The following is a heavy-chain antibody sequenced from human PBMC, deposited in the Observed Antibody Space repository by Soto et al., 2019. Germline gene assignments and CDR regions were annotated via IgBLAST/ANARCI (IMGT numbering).Heavy chain of an antibody. CDR1: GYTFSGYG. CDR2: ISDYNANT. CDR3: ARDRQWLVPGACGY. V-gene: IGHV1-18*01. D-gene: IGHD6-19*01. J-gene: IGHJ4*02. Sequence: QVQLVQSGAEVKKPGASVKVSCKASGYTFSGYGISWVRQAPGQGLEWMGWISDYNANTNYTQKFQGRVTMTTDTSTNTAYMELRSLRSDDTAVYYCARDRQWLVPGACGYWGQGTLVTVSS.